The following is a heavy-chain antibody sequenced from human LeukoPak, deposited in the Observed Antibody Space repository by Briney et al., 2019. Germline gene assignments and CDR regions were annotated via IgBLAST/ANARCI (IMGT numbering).Heavy chain of an antibody. J-gene: IGHJ5*02. CDR1: GFTFNSYA. Sequence: PGGSLRLSCAASGFTFNSYAMNWVRQAPGKGLEWVSAISTSGGSTSYAQKFQGRVTMTRDTSTSTVYMELSSLRSEDTAVYYCARGPASIVVVTASAGGEFDPWGQGTLVTVSS. D-gene: IGHD2-21*02. CDR2: ISTSGGST. CDR3: ARGPASIVVVTASAGGEFDP. V-gene: IGHV3-23*01.